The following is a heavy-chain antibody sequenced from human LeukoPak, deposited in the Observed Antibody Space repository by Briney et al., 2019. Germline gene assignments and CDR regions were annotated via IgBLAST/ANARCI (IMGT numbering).Heavy chain of an antibody. V-gene: IGHV3-9*01. Sequence: GRSLRLSCAASGFTFDDYAMHWVRQAPGKGLEWVSGISWNSGSIGYADSVKGRFTISRDNAKNSLYLQMDSLRAEDTAVYYCARGAYSSGWAYFDHWGQGTLVTVSS. CDR2: ISWNSGSI. CDR1: GFTFDDYA. J-gene: IGHJ4*02. D-gene: IGHD6-19*01. CDR3: ARGAYSSGWAYFDH.